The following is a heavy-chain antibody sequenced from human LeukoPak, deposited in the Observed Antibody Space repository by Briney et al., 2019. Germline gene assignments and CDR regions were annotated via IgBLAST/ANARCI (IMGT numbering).Heavy chain of an antibody. D-gene: IGHD2-2*01. V-gene: IGHV3-7*01. CDR3: ARDGRWEKTPSC. CDR2: IKPDGSEK. CDR1: GFTFRIYW. J-gene: IGHJ4*02. Sequence: GGSLRLSCTASGFTFRIYWMSWVRQAPGKGLEWVANIKPDGSEKYCVDSVKGRFTISRDNAKNSLFLQMNSLRAEDTAVYYCARDGRWEKTPSCWGQGTLVTVSS.